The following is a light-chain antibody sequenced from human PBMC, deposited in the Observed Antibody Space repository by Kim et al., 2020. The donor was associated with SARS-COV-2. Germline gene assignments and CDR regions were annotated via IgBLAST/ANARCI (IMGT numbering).Light chain of an antibody. V-gene: IGKV1-12*01. CDR3: QQTDSFPWT. CDR2: AAS. Sequence: AAVGAGVTITCRASQGISDLLAWYQQKPGNAPQLLIYAASSLQSGVPSRFSGSGSGTDFTLTISSLEPEDFATYYCQQTDSFPWTFGQGTKVDIK. J-gene: IGKJ1*01. CDR1: QGISDL.